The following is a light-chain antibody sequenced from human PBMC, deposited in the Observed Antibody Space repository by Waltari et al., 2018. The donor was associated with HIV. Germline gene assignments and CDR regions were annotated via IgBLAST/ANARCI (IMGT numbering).Light chain of an antibody. CDR3: VSYTEKDTFLL. CDR1: SNDIGTYNF. CDR2: DVT. V-gene: IGLV2-8*01. J-gene: IGLJ2*01. Sequence: QSALTQPPSASGSPGQSVAISCTGSSNDIGTYNFVSWYQHPPGEAPKLLIYDVTRRPPGIPDRFSGTKSGYTASLTVSDLQVEDEADYYCVSYTEKDTFLLFGGGTKLAV.